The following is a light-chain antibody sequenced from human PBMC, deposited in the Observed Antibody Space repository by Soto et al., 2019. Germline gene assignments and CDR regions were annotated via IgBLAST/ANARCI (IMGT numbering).Light chain of an antibody. CDR1: QSVTNFY. J-gene: IGKJ1*01. CDR3: HHYGTSPPWT. CDR2: DAS. Sequence: EIVLTQSPGTLSLSPGERATLSCRASQSVTNFYLAWYQQKPGQTPRLLLYDASSRPTGIPDRFSGSGSGTDFTLTISSLEPEDFAVYYCHHYGTSPPWTLGQGTKVEIK. V-gene: IGKV3-20*01.